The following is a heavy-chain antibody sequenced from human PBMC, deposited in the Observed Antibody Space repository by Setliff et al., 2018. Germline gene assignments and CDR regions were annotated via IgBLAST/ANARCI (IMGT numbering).Heavy chain of an antibody. V-gene: IGHV4-4*07. Sequence: SETLSLTCTVSGDSIRNYHWSWFRQPPGSRLEWIGYIYTTGSTSYNPSLKSRVTMSADTSNNQFSLNLRSVTAADTAVYFCARQPSSGAYYNPRPYYFDYWGQGTLVTVS. D-gene: IGHD3-10*01. CDR1: GDSIRNYH. CDR2: IYTTGST. CDR3: ARQPSSGAYYNPRPYYFDY. J-gene: IGHJ4*02.